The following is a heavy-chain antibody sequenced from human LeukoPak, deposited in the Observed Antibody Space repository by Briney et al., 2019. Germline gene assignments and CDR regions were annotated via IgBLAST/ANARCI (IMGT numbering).Heavy chain of an antibody. J-gene: IGHJ6*03. Sequence: PGGSLRLSCAASGFTFDDYAMHWVRQAPGKGLEWVSLISWDGGSTYYADSVKGRFTISRDNSKNSLYLQMNSLRAEDTALYYCVKARVRYYYYMDVWGKGTTVTVSS. CDR2: ISWDGGST. CDR1: GFTFDDYA. CDR3: VKARVRYYYYMDV. D-gene: IGHD4/OR15-4a*01. V-gene: IGHV3-43D*03.